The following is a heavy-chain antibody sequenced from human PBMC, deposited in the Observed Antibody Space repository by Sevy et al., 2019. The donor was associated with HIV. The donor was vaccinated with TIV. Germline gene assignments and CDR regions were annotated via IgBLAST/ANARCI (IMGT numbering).Heavy chain of an antibody. J-gene: IGHJ5*02. D-gene: IGHD3-10*01. V-gene: IGHV3-11*01. CDR1: GFTFSDYY. CDR2: ISSSGSTI. Sequence: GGSLRLSCAASGFTFSDYYMSWIRQAPGKGLEWVSYISSSGSTIYYADSVKGRFTISRDNAKNSLYLQMNSLRAEDTAVYYCARVFGPITMARGASNWFDPWGQGTLVTVSS. CDR3: ARVFGPITMARGASNWFDP.